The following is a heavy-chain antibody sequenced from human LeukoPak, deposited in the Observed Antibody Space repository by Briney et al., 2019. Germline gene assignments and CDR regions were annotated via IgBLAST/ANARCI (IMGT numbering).Heavy chain of an antibody. Sequence: ASVKVSCKASGYTFTSYDINWVRQATGQGLEWMGWMNPNSGNTGYPQKFQGRVTITRNTSISTAYMELSSLRSEDTAVYYCATARSGSYPIDYWGQGTLVTVSS. J-gene: IGHJ4*02. D-gene: IGHD1-26*01. CDR1: GYTFTSYD. CDR2: MNPNSGNT. CDR3: ATARSGSYPIDY. V-gene: IGHV1-8*03.